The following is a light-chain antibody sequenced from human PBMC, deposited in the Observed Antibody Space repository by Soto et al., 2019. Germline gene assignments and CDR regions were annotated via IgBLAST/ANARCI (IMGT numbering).Light chain of an antibody. Sequence: EIVLTQSPGTLSLSPGEGSTLSCMASRGVSANYLAWYQQKPGQAPTLLIYGASIRAAGIPDRFSGSGSGTDFTLTIRRLEPEDFAVYYCQQYGSSPRTFGQGTKVDI. J-gene: IGKJ1*01. CDR2: GAS. CDR1: RGVSANY. V-gene: IGKV3-20*01. CDR3: QQYGSSPRT.